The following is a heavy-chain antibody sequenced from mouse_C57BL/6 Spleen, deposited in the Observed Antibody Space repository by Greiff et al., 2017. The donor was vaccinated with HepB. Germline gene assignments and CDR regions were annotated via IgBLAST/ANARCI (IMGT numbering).Heavy chain of an antibody. V-gene: IGHV1-4*01. CDR2: INPSSGYT. D-gene: IGHD1-1*01. J-gene: IGHJ2*01. Sequence: VQLQESGAELARPGASVKMSCKASGYTFTSYTMHWVKQRPGQGLEWIGYINPSSGYTKYNQKFKDKATLTADKSSSTAYMQLSSLTSEDSAVYYCASSKGITTVVAFDYWGQGTTLTVSS. CDR1: GYTFTSYT. CDR3: ASSKGITTVVAFDY.